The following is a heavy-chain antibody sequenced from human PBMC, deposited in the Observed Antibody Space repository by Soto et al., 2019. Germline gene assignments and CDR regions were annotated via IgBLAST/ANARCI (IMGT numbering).Heavy chain of an antibody. V-gene: IGHV3-23*01. CDR2: ISGSGGST. D-gene: IGHD3-16*01. CDR1: GFTFSSYA. CDR3: NVGGRLGLFDY. J-gene: IGHJ4*02. Sequence: GGSLRLSCAASGFTFSSYAMSWVRQAPGKGLEWVSAISGSGGSTYYADSVKGRFTISRDNSKNTLYLQMNSLRAEDTAVYYCNVGGRLGLFDYWGQGTLVTVSS.